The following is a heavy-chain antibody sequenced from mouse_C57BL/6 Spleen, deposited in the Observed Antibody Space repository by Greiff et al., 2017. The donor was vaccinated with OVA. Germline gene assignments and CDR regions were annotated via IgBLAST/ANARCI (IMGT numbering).Heavy chain of an antibody. CDR3: TREASTRYFDD. CDR2: IDPETGGT. Sequence: QVQLQQSGAELVRPGASVTLSCKASGYTFTDYEMHWVKQTPVPGLEWIGAIDPETGGTAYNQKFKGKAILTADKSSSTAYMELRSLTSEDSAVYYWTREASTRYFDDWGQGTTLTVSS. CDR1: GYTFTDYE. D-gene: IGHD6-1*01. J-gene: IGHJ2*01. V-gene: IGHV1-15*01.